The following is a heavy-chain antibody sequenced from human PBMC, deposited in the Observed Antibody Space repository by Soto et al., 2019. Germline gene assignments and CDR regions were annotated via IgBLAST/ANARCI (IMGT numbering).Heavy chain of an antibody. D-gene: IGHD6-19*01. Sequence: EVQLVESGGGLVQPGGSLRLSCAASGFTFSSYDMHWVRQATGKGLEWVSAIGSAGDTYYPGSVKGRFTISRENAKNSLYIQMNSLRAEDTAVYYCARVKSSGWYFFDYWGQGTLVTVSS. CDR1: GFTFSSYD. V-gene: IGHV3-13*01. CDR2: IGSAGDT. J-gene: IGHJ4*02. CDR3: ARVKSSGWYFFDY.